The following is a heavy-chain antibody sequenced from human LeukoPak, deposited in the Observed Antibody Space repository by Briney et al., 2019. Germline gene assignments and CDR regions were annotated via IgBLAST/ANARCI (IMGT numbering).Heavy chain of an antibody. CDR3: ARAPYYYDSSGYYFDY. J-gene: IGHJ4*02. CDR1: GGSISSYY. V-gene: IGHV4-59*01. Sequence: SETLSLTCTVSGGSISSYYWSWNRQPPGKGLEWIGYIYYSGSTNYNPSLKSRVTISVDTSKNQFSLKLSSVTAADTAVYYCARAPYYYDSSGYYFDYWGQGTLVTVSS. D-gene: IGHD3-22*01. CDR2: IYYSGST.